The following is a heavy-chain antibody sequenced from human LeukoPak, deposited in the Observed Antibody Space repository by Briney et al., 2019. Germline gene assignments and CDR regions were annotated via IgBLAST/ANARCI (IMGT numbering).Heavy chain of an antibody. Sequence: GGSMRLSCAASGFTSSSYAMHWVRQAPGKGLEWVAVISYDGSNKYYADSVKGRFTISRDNSNNALYLQMNSLGAEDMAVCYCAREGDYDILATYYYYYGMDVWGKGTTVTVSS. CDR1: GFTSSSYA. CDR3: AREGDYDILATYYYYYGMDV. D-gene: IGHD3-9*01. J-gene: IGHJ6*04. V-gene: IGHV3-30*04. CDR2: ISYDGSNK.